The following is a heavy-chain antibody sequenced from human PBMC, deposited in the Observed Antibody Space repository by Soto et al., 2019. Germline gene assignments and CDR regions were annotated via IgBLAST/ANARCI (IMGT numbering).Heavy chain of an antibody. CDR2: ISYDGSNT. Sequence: QVQLVESGGGVVQPGRSLRLSCAASGFTFSSYGMHWVRQAPGKGLEWVAVISYDGSNTYYADSVKGRFTISRDNSKNTVYLQMNSLRAEDTAVYYCAKDDDHHYYDYGMDVWGQGNTVTVSS. J-gene: IGHJ6*02. D-gene: IGHD3-3*01. V-gene: IGHV3-30*18. CDR1: GFTFSSYG. CDR3: AKDDDHHYYDYGMDV.